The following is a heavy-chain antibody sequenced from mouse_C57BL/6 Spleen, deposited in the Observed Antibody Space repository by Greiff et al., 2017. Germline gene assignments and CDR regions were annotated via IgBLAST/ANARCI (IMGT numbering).Heavy chain of an antibody. CDR1: GYTFTSYW. V-gene: IGHV1-64*01. CDR3: ARGIYYDYDGVVYYAMDD. D-gene: IGHD2-4*01. J-gene: IGHJ4*01. CDR2: IHPNSGST. Sequence: QVQLQQPGAELVKPGASVKLSCKASGYTFTSYWMHWVKQRPGQGLEWIGMIHPNSGSTNYNEKFKSKATLTVDKSSSTAYMQLSSLTSEDSAVYYCARGIYYDYDGVVYYAMDDWGQGTSVTVSS.